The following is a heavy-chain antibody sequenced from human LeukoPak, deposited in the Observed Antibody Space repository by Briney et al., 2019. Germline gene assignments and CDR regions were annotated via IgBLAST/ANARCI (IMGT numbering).Heavy chain of an antibody. D-gene: IGHD3-10*01. V-gene: IGHV1-69*06. CDR1: GGTFSSYA. Sequence: ASVKVSCKASGGTFSSYAISWVRQAPGQGLEWMGGIIPIFGTANYAQKFQGRVTITADKSTSTAYMELSSLRSEGTAVYYCARGLWFGEFAFDYWGQGTLVTVSS. J-gene: IGHJ4*02. CDR3: ARGLWFGEFAFDY. CDR2: IIPIFGTA.